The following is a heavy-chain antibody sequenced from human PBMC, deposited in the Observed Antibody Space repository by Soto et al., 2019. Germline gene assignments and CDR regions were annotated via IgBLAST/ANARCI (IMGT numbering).Heavy chain of an antibody. Sequence: GGSLRLSCAASGFTFGDYGMSWVRQAPGKGLEWDSGINWNGGSTGYADSVKGRFTISRDNAKNSLYLQMNSLRAEDTALYYCARDFGYYDSSGYYWDYWGQGTLVTVSS. J-gene: IGHJ4*02. V-gene: IGHV3-20*04. CDR2: INWNGGST. CDR1: GFTFGDYG. CDR3: ARDFGYYDSSGYYWDY. D-gene: IGHD3-22*01.